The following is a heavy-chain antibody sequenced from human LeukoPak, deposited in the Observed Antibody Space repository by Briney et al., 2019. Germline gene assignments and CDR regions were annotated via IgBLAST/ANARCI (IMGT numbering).Heavy chain of an antibody. Sequence: ASVKVSCKASGYTFTSYGISWVRQAPGQGLEWMGWISAYNGNTNYAQKLQGRVTMTTDTSTSTAYMELRSLRSDDTAVYYCARKGDSYGNRNWFDPWGQGTLVTVSS. V-gene: IGHV1-18*01. CDR3: ARKGDSYGNRNWFDP. D-gene: IGHD5-18*01. CDR1: GYTFTSYG. CDR2: ISAYNGNT. J-gene: IGHJ5*02.